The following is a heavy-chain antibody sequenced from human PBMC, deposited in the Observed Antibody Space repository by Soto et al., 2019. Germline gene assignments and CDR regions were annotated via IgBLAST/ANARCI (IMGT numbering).Heavy chain of an antibody. V-gene: IGHV3-23*01. CDR3: AKDGYSYGYNGMDV. D-gene: IGHD5-18*01. Sequence: EVQLLESGGGLVQPGGSLRLSCAASGFTFSSYAMSWVRQAPGKGLEWVSAISGSGGSTYYADSVKGRFTISRANSKNTLYLQMNSLRAEDTAVYYCAKDGYSYGYNGMDVWGQWTTVTVSS. CDR1: GFTFSSYA. CDR2: ISGSGGST. J-gene: IGHJ6*02.